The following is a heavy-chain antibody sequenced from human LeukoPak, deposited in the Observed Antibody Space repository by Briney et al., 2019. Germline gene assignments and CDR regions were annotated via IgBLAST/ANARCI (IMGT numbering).Heavy chain of an antibody. V-gene: IGHV4-34*01. D-gene: IGHD3-16*02. J-gene: IGHJ4*02. CDR1: GVSFSGYY. Sequence: SETLSLTCDVFGVSFSGYYWSWIRQTPGKGLEWIGEINHSGSTNYNPSLKSRVTISVDTSKNQFSLKLSSVTAADTAVYYCARGRGYYDYVWGSYRYFDYWGQGTLVTVSS. CDR3: ARGRGYYDYVWGSYRYFDY. CDR2: INHSGST.